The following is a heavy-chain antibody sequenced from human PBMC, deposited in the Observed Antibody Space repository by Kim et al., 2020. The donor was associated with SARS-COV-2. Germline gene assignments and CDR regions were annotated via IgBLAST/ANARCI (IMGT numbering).Heavy chain of an antibody. CDR3: AKSYDSSGYYYDAFDI. D-gene: IGHD3-22*01. J-gene: IGHJ3*02. Sequence: GGSLRLSCAASGFTFSSYAMSWVRQAPGKGLEWVSAISGSGGSTYYADSVKGRFTISRDNSKNTLYLQMNSLRAEDTAVYYCAKSYDSSGYYYDAFDIWGQGTMVTVSS. V-gene: IGHV3-23*01. CDR2: ISGSGGST. CDR1: GFTFSSYA.